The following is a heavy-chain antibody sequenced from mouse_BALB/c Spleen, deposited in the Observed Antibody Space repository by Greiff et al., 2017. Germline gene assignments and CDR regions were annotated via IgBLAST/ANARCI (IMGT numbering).Heavy chain of an antibody. CDR1: GFTFSSYG. V-gene: IGHV5-6*01. D-gene: IGHD2-3*01. CDR2: ISDGGSYT. J-gene: IGHJ2*01. Sequence: EVQGVESGGDLVKPGGSLKLSCAASGFTFSSYGMSWVRQTPDKRLEWVATISDGGSYTYYPDSVKGRFTISRDNAKNNLYLQMSSLKSEDTAMYYCARGYSYYFDYWGQGTTLTVSS. CDR3: ARGYSYYFDY.